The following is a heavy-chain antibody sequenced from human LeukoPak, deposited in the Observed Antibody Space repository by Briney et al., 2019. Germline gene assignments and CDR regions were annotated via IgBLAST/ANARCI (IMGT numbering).Heavy chain of an antibody. CDR3: AKVFFDWSPSSGFDY. CDR1: GFTFSSYA. J-gene: IGHJ4*02. Sequence: GGSLRLSCEVSGFTFSSYAMSWVRQAPGKGLEWVSAISGSGGSTYYADSVKGRFTISRDNSKNTLYLQMNSLRAEDTAVYYCAKVFFDWSPSSGFDYWGQGTLVTVSS. D-gene: IGHD3-9*01. V-gene: IGHV3-23*01. CDR2: ISGSGGST.